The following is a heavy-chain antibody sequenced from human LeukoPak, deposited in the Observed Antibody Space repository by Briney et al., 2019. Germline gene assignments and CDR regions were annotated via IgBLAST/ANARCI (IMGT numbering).Heavy chain of an antibody. D-gene: IGHD2-2*01. CDR3: ARTQPATETYYFDY. CDR1: GFTFSSYA. Sequence: PGRSLRLSCAASGFTFSSYAMHWVRQAPGKGLESVAVISYDGSNKYYADSVKGRFTISRDNSKNTLYLQMNSLRAEDTAVYYCARTQPATETYYFDYWGQGTLVTVSS. V-gene: IGHV3-30*04. CDR2: ISYDGSNK. J-gene: IGHJ4*02.